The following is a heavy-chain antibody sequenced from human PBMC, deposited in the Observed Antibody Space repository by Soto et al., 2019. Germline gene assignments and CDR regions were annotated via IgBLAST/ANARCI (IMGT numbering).Heavy chain of an antibody. CDR2: MYYSGST. D-gene: IGHD2-2*01. V-gene: IGHV4-39*01. Sequence: QLQLQESGPGLVKPSETLSLTCTVSGDSIISSNYYWAWIRQSPGKGLEWIGNMYYSGSTYYNLSLKSRVTTSVDTSKNQLSLKISSVTAADTSVYYCARIVVIPAAPDYYNYYGVDVWGQGTTVTVSS. CDR1: GDSIISSNYY. J-gene: IGHJ6*02. CDR3: ARIVVIPAAPDYYNYYGVDV.